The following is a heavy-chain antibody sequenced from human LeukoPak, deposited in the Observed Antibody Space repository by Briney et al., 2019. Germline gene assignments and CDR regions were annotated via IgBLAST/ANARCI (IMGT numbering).Heavy chain of an antibody. Sequence: WASVKVSCKASGGTFSSYAISWVRQATGQGLEWMGWMNPNSGNTGYAQKFQGRVTMTRNTSISTAYMELSSLRSEDTAVYYCARRVRPLDIWGQGTMVTVSS. V-gene: IGHV1-8*02. J-gene: IGHJ3*02. CDR3: ARRVRPLDI. D-gene: IGHD4/OR15-4a*01. CDR2: MNPNSGNT. CDR1: GGTFSSYA.